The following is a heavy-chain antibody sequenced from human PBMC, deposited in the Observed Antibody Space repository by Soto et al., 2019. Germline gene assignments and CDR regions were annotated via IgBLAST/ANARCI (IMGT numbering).Heavy chain of an antibody. D-gene: IGHD2-21*01. CDR1: GFIFSNFA. V-gene: IGHV3-23*01. Sequence: PGGSLRLSCAASGFIFSNFAMSWVRQPPGKGLEWVSTISGSGSATYYADSVRGRFTISRDNSNNTLHLQTDSLRVEDTAVYYCAQSRSDSFTEAINSWGQGTQVTVSS. CDR3: AQSRSDSFTEAINS. J-gene: IGHJ4*02. CDR2: ISGSGSAT.